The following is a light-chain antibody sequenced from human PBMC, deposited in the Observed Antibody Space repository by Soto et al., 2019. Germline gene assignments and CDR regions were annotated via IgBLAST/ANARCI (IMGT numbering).Light chain of an antibody. CDR3: SSYTSSSTLYV. J-gene: IGLJ1*01. Sequence: QSVLTQPAAVSGSPGQSITISCTGTIRDVGGYNYVSWYQQHACKAPRLMIYEVSNRPSGVSNRFSGSKSGNTASLTISGLQAEDEADYYCSSYTSSSTLYVFGTGTKATVL. CDR1: IRDVGGYNY. CDR2: EVS. V-gene: IGLV2-14*01.